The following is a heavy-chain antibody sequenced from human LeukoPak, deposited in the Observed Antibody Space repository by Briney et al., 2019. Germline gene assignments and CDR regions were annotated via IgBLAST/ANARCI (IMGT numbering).Heavy chain of an antibody. CDR3: ARWAGTCTIASCYTPLDY. CDR2: IVPVFGTV. CDR1: GGTFSNYG. D-gene: IGHD2-2*02. V-gene: IGHV1-69*01. J-gene: IGHJ4*02. Sequence: GSSVKVSCXAPGGTFSNYGFSWVRQAPEQGLEWMGWIVPVFGTVSYAQKFQDRVTITADDFTTTAYMELSSLRSEDTAVYYCARWAGTCTIASCYTPLDYWGQGTLVTVST.